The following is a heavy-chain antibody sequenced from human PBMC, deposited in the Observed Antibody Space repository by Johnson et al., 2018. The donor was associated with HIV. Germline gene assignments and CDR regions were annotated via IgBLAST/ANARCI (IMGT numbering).Heavy chain of an antibody. Sequence: MLLVESGGDLVQRGGSLRLSCAASGFTVSINYMSWVRQAPGKGLEWVSVINSGGSTYYADSVKGRFTFSRDNSKNTLYLQMNSLRAEDTAVYYCARERGRIAADAFDIWGQGTMVTVSS. J-gene: IGHJ3*02. CDR2: INSGGST. CDR3: ARERGRIAADAFDI. V-gene: IGHV3-66*02. D-gene: IGHD6-13*01. CDR1: GFTVSINY.